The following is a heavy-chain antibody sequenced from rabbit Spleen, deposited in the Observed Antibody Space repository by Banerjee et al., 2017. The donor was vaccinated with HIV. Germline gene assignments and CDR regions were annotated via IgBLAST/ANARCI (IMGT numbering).Heavy chain of an antibody. J-gene: IGHJ6*01. V-gene: IGHV1S45*01. CDR3: ARDTSTSFSTYGMDL. CDR1: GFSFSSSYW. D-gene: IGHD1-1*01. Sequence: EESGGDLVKPEGSLTLTCTASGFSFSSSYWICWVRQAPGKGLEWIACIYAGSGDNTYYASWAKGRFTISKTSSTTVTLQMTSLTAADTATYFCARDTSTSFSTYGMDLWGPGTLVTVS. CDR2: IYAGSGDNT.